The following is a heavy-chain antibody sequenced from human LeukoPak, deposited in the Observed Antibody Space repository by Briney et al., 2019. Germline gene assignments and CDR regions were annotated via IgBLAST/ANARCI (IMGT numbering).Heavy chain of an antibody. Sequence: GGSLRLSCAASGFTFSSYEMNWVRQAPGMGLEWVSYISSSGSTIYCADSVKGRFTISRDNAKNSLYLQMNSLRAEDTALYYCARDGGVVVTDYWGQGTLVTVSS. CDR1: GFTFSSYE. CDR2: ISSSGSTI. CDR3: ARDGGVVVTDY. D-gene: IGHD2-21*02. J-gene: IGHJ4*02. V-gene: IGHV3-48*03.